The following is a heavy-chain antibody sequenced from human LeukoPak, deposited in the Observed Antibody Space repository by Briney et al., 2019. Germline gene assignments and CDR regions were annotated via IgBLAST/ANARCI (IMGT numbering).Heavy chain of an antibody. Sequence: ASVKVSCKASGGTFSSYAINWVRQATGQGLEWMGWMNPNSGNTGYAQKFQGRVTMTRNTSISTAYMELSSLRSEDTAVYYCARKFITAAAGTPFDYWGQGTLVTVSS. J-gene: IGHJ4*02. V-gene: IGHV1-8*02. CDR2: MNPNSGNT. CDR1: GGTFSSYA. CDR3: ARKFITAAAGTPFDY. D-gene: IGHD6-13*01.